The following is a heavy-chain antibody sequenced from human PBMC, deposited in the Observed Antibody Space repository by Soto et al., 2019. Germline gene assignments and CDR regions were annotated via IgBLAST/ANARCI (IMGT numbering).Heavy chain of an antibody. J-gene: IGHJ4*02. Sequence: VQLVESGGGLVKPGGSLRLSCAASGFTFSDYYMSWIRQAPGKGLEWVGRIKSKTDGGTTDYAAPVKGRFTISRDDSKNTLYLQMNSLKTEDTAVYYCTTVSALADSSGYYYWGQGTLVTVSS. D-gene: IGHD3-22*01. CDR1: GFTFSDYY. V-gene: IGHV3-15*01. CDR3: TTVSALADSSGYYY. CDR2: IKSKTDGGTT.